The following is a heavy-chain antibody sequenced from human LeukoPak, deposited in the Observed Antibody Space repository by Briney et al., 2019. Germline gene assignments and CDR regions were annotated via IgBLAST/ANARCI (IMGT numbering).Heavy chain of an antibody. Sequence: SETLSLTCAVYGGSFSGYYWSWIRQPPGKGLEWIGEINHSGSTNYNPSLKSRVTISVDTSKNQFSLKLSSVTAADTAVYYCARGVQRLFDYWGQGTLVTVSS. D-gene: IGHD1-1*01. V-gene: IGHV4-34*01. CDR3: ARGVQRLFDY. CDR1: GGSFSGYY. J-gene: IGHJ4*02. CDR2: INHSGST.